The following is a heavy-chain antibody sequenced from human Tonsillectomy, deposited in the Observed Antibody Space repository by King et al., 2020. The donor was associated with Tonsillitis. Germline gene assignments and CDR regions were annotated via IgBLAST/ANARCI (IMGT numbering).Heavy chain of an antibody. CDR2: IYYSGST. V-gene: IGHV4-59*08. Sequence: QLQESGPGLVKPSETLSLTCTVSGGSISSYYWSWIRQPPGKGLEWIGNIYYSGSTNYNPSLKSRVTISVDTSKNQFSLKLSSVTAADTAVYYCARHRPEYFHYYMDVWGKGTTVTVSS. D-gene: IGHD6-6*01. CDR1: GGSISSYY. CDR3: ARHRPEYFHYYMDV. J-gene: IGHJ6*03.